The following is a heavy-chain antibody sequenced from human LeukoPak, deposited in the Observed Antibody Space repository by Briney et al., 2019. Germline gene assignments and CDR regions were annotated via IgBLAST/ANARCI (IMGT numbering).Heavy chain of an antibody. J-gene: IGHJ6*03. CDR2: ISGSGGST. CDR3: ATQAPTCSSTSCSPFYYYYYMDV. V-gene: IGHV3-23*01. D-gene: IGHD2-2*01. CDR1: GFTFSSYA. Sequence: HPGGSLRLSCAASGFTFSSYAMSWVRQAPGKGLEWVSAISGSGGSTYYADSVKGRFTISRDNSKNTLYLQMNSLRAEDTAVYYCATQAPTCSSTSCSPFYYYYYMDVWGKGTTVTVSS.